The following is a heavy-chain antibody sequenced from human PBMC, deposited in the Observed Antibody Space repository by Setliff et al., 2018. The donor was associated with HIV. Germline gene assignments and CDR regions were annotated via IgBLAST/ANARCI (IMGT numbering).Heavy chain of an antibody. CDR3: SRDRPDYDFWSGYTFDY. CDR1: GFTFSNAW. Sequence: GGSLRLSCAASGFTFSNAWMSWVRQAPGKGLEWVGRIKSKTDGGTTDYAAPVKGRFTISRDDSKNTLYLQMNSLKTEDTAVYYCSRDRPDYDFWSGYTFDYWGQGTRVTVSS. D-gene: IGHD3-3*01. CDR2: IKSKTDGGTT. J-gene: IGHJ4*02. V-gene: IGHV3-15*01.